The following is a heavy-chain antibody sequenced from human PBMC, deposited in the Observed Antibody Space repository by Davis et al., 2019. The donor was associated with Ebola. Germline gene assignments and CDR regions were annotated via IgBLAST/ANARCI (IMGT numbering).Heavy chain of an antibody. J-gene: IGHJ5*02. CDR1: GYTCTSYT. CDR3: ARDLSTVTTNWFDP. CDR2: ISAYNGNT. Sequence: ASVKVSCKASGYTCTSYTINWVRQAPGQGLEWMGWISAYNGNTNYAQKLQGRVTMTTDTSTSTAYMELRSLRSDDTAVYYCARDLSTVTTNWFDPWGQGTLVTVSS. V-gene: IGHV1-18*01. D-gene: IGHD4-17*01.